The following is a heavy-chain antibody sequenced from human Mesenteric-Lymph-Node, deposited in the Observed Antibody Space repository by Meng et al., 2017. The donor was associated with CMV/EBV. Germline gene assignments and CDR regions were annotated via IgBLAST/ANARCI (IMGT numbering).Heavy chain of an antibody. CDR1: GFTFSDYD. J-gene: IGHJ4*02. CDR2: IRYDGSNK. CDR3: AKDSTTIFGIAFEQ. Sequence: GESLKISCAASGFTFSDYDMHWVRQAPGKGLEWVAFIRYDGSNKYYADSVKGRFTIFRDNSKNTVYLRMNSLGGDDTAMYYCAKDSTTIFGIAFEQWGQGTLVTVSS. V-gene: IGHV3-30*02. D-gene: IGHD3-3*01.